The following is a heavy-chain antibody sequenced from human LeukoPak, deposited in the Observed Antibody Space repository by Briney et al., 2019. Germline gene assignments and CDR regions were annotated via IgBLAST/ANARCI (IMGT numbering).Heavy chain of an antibody. J-gene: IGHJ4*02. CDR2: ISSSSSTI. V-gene: IGHV3-48*01. D-gene: IGHD6-13*01. CDR3: AKSPGIVAAGIDY. Sequence: GGSLRLSCAASGFTFSSYSMNWVRQAPGKGLEWVSYISSSSSTIYYADSVKGRFTISRDNAKNSLYLQMNSLRAEDTAVYYCAKSPGIVAAGIDYWGQGTLVTVSS. CDR1: GFTFSSYS.